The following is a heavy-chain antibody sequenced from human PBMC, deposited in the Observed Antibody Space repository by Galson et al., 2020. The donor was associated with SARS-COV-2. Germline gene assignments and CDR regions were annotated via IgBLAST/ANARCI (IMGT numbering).Heavy chain of an antibody. J-gene: IGHJ6*02. D-gene: IGHD1-20*01. CDR1: GYTLTELS. V-gene: IGHV1-24*01. Sequence: ASVEVSCKVSGYTLTELSMHWVRQAPGKGLEWMGGFDPEDGETIYAQKFQGRVTMTEDTSTDTAYMELSSLRSEDTAVYYCATAPAITGTTTNGGVYYYYGMDVWGQGTTVTVSS. CDR3: ATAPAITGTTTNGGVYYYYGMDV. CDR2: FDPEDGET.